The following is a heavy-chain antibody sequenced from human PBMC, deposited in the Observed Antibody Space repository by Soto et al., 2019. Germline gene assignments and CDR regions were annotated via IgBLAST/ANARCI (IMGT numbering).Heavy chain of an antibody. CDR2: IYYSGST. V-gene: IGHV4-31*03. CDR3: ARDRKVGYYGSGSYYYPMDV. Sequence: PSETLSLTCTVSGGSISSGGYYWSWIRQHPGKGLEWIGYIYYSGSTYYNPSLKSRVTISVDTSKNQFSLKLSSVTAADTAVYYCARDRKVGYYGSGSYYYPMDVWGQGTTVTVS. CDR1: GGSISSGGYY. J-gene: IGHJ6*02. D-gene: IGHD3-10*01.